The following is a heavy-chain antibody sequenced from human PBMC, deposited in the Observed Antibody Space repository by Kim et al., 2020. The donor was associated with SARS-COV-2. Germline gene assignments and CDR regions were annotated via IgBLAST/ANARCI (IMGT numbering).Heavy chain of an antibody. CDR1: GGSFSGYY. CDR2: INHSGST. D-gene: IGHD7-27*01. CDR3: ASTGGQFVAEREEGSFDY. V-gene: IGHV4-34*01. J-gene: IGHJ4*02. Sequence: SETLSLTCAVYGGSFSGYYWSWIRQPPGKGLEWIGEINHSGSTNYNPSLKSRVTISVDTSKNQFSLKLSSVTAADTAVYYCASTGGQFVAEREEGSFDYWGQGTLVTVSS.